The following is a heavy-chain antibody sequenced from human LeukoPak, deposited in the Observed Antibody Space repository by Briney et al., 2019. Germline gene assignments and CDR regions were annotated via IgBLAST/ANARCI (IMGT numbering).Heavy chain of an antibody. D-gene: IGHD2-15*01. CDR3: ARLVAAATPDDFDY. J-gene: IGHJ4*02. Sequence: PSETLSLTCAVYGGSFSGYYWSWIRQPPGKGLEWIGEINHSGSTNYNPSLKSRVTISVDTSKNQFSLKLSSVTAADTAVYYCARLVAAATPDDFDYWGQGTLVTVSS. CDR2: INHSGST. CDR1: GGSFSGYY. V-gene: IGHV4-34*01.